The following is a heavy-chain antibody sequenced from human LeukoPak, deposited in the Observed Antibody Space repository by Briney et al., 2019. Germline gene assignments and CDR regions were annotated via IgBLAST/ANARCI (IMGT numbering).Heavy chain of an antibody. Sequence: PGGSLRLSCVVSGFTFSSYAMSWVRQAPGKGLEWIGEINHSGSTNYNPSLKSRVTISVDTSKNQFSLKLSSVTAADTAVYYCARGPFTGGYYDSSGYYARVYFQHWGQGTLVTVSS. V-gene: IGHV4-34*01. CDR3: ARGPFTGGYYDSSGYYARVYFQH. CDR1: GFTFSSYA. J-gene: IGHJ1*01. D-gene: IGHD3-22*01. CDR2: INHSGST.